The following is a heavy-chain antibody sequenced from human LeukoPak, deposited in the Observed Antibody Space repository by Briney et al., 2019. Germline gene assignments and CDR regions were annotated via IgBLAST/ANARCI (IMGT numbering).Heavy chain of an antibody. CDR2: LYYSGRT. CDR1: GGSISSSSYY. Sequence: TSETLSLTCTVSGGSISSSSYYWGWIRQPPGKGLEWIGYLYYSGRTNYNPSLKSRLTISVDTSKSQFSLILNSVTAADTAVYYCARHQRGNSDAFDIWGQGTMVTVSS. J-gene: IGHJ3*02. CDR3: ARHQRGNSDAFDI. V-gene: IGHV4-61*05. D-gene: IGHD4-23*01.